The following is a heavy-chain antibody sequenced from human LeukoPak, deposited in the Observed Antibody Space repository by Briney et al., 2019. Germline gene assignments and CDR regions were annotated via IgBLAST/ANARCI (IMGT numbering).Heavy chain of an antibody. CDR1: AGSVASYF. D-gene: IGHD4-23*01. CDR3: ARDRVDGGNYYYFDY. CDR2: ISYSGST. V-gene: IGHV4-59*02. Sequence: SETLSLTCTVSAGSVASYFWNWIRQPPGKGLEWIGYISYSGSTKYNPSLKGRVTITLDTSKKQYSLRLTSVTAADTAVYFCARDRVDGGNYYYFDYWGQGTLVTVSS. J-gene: IGHJ4*02.